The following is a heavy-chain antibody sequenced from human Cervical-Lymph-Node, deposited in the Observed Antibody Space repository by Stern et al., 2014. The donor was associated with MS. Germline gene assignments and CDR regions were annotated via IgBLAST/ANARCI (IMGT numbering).Heavy chain of an antibody. Sequence: VQLEESGAEVKKPGSSVKVSCKASGGTFSSHGFSWVRQAPGKGLARLGGIIHIFGAAHYAQKFQGRVTITADESTSTVYMELRSLRAEDTAVYYCARDEIGQTATHYYYYGMDVWGQGTTVIVSS. D-gene: IGHD1-1*01. J-gene: IGHJ6*02. V-gene: IGHV1-69*01. CDR2: IIHIFGAA. CDR1: GGTFSSHG. CDR3: ARDEIGQTATHYYYYGMDV.